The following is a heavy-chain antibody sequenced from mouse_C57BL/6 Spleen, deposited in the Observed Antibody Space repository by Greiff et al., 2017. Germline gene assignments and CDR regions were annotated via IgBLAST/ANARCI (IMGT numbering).Heavy chain of an antibody. CDR3: TTRDSAWFAC. CDR1: GFNIKDDY. Sequence: EVKLQESGAELVRPGASVKLSCTASGFNIKDDYMHWVKQRPEQGLEWIGWIDPENGDTEYASQFQGKATITADASSNTAYLQISSLSSEDTAVYYCTTRDSAWFACWGQGTLVTVSA. CDR2: IDPENGDT. J-gene: IGHJ3*01. V-gene: IGHV14-4*01. D-gene: IGHD3-3*01.